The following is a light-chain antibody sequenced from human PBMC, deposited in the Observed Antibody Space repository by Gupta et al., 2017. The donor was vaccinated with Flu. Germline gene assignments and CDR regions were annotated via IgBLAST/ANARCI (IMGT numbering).Light chain of an antibody. CDR1: QSVSSSY. CDR3: QQSGSSSWT. Sequence: SPGERATLSCRASQSVSSSYLAWYQQKPGQAPRLLIYGASSRATGIPARFSGRGSGTDFTLTISRLEPEDFAVYYCQQSGSSSWTFGQGTKV. CDR2: GAS. J-gene: IGKJ1*01. V-gene: IGKV3-20*01.